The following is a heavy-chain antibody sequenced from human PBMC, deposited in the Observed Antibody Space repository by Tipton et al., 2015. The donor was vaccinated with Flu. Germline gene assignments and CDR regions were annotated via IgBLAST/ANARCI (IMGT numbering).Heavy chain of an antibody. CDR2: IHRSGNT. D-gene: IGHD3-22*01. Sequence: TLSLTCSVSGDSIGSDYYWGWIRQPPGKGLEWIGNIHRSGNTYRNPSLKSRVTISVDSSKNQFSLELRSVTAADTAVYYCAREKIPNYYYYDNAGYTNYFDSWGQGVLVTVSP. J-gene: IGHJ4*02. CDR3: AREKIPNYYYYDNAGYTNYFDS. CDR1: GDSIGSDYY. V-gene: IGHV4-38-2*02.